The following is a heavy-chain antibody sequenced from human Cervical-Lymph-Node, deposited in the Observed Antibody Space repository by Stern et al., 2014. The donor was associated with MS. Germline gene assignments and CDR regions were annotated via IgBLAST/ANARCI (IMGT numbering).Heavy chain of an antibody. CDR1: GYTFTNYY. CDR3: TRAVGGVGRE. CDR2: INPNGSVT. Sequence: VQLEESGPEVKKPGASVMVSCKTSGYTFTNYYIHWVRQAPGQGLEWMGIINPNGSVTASAQKFQGRLTMTRDTSTTTVYMRLIPLTSEDTAMYYCTRAVGGVGREWGQGTLVFVSS. J-gene: IGHJ4*02. D-gene: IGHD3-16*01. V-gene: IGHV1-46*01.